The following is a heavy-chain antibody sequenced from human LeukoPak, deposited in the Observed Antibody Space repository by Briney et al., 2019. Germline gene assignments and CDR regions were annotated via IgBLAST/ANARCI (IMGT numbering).Heavy chain of an antibody. CDR1: GFTFDDYA. CDR3: AKDWVAVAGSGSFFDY. Sequence: PGGSLRLSCAASGFTFDDYAMHWVRQAPGKGLEWVSGISWNSGSIGYADSVKGRFTISRDNAKNSLYLQMNSLRAEDMALYYCAKDWVAVAGSGSFFDYWGQGTLVTVSS. CDR2: ISWNSGSI. J-gene: IGHJ4*02. V-gene: IGHV3-9*03. D-gene: IGHD6-19*01.